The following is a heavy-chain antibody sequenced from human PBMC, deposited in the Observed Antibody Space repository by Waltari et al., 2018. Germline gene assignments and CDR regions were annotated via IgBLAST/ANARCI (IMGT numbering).Heavy chain of an antibody. D-gene: IGHD3-16*01. CDR3: ARGIQLWGRGSWYFDN. Sequence: QVQLVQSGYELKKPGASVKVSGKASGYIFPNYALNWVRQDPGQGLEWMGWINTKTGNPTYAQGFRGRFVFSLDTSVSTASLQISSLKAEDTAVYYCARGIQLWGRGSWYFDNWGQGTLVTVSS. V-gene: IGHV7-4-1*02. J-gene: IGHJ4*02. CDR2: INTKTGNP. CDR1: GYIFPNYA.